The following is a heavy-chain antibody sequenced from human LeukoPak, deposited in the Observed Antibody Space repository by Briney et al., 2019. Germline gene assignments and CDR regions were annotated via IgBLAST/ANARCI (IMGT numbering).Heavy chain of an antibody. CDR2: ISGRGGNT. J-gene: IGHJ4*02. V-gene: IGHV3-23*01. CDR3: AKETGDADY. D-gene: IGHD7-27*01. CDR1: GFTFSSYA. Sequence: GGSLRLSCAASGFTFSSYAMSWVRQAPGKGLEWVSTISGRGGNTYYADSVKGRLTISRDNSKNTLYLQMNSLRAEDTAVYYCAKETGDADYWGQGTLVTVSS.